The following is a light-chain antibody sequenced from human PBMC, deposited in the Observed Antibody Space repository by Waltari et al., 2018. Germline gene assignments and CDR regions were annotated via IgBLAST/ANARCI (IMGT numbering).Light chain of an antibody. CDR1: QSISY. V-gene: IGKV3-20*01. J-gene: IGKJ4*01. Sequence: ESVLTQSPGTLSLSAGERAPLSCRANQSISYLAWYQQKPRQAPRLLIYDASRRTTGVPDRFSGSGSGTDFTLSISRLEPEDSAVYYCQQYGNSPVTFGGGTRVEIK. CDR2: DAS. CDR3: QQYGNSPVT.